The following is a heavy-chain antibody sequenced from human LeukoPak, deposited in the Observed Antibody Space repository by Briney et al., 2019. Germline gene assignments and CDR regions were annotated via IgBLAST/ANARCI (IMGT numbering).Heavy chain of an antibody. CDR2: SRNKAHSYTT. D-gene: IGHD1-26*01. CDR3: TRYRVGASDLYFSDD. J-gene: IGHJ4*02. Sequence: GGSLRLSCAASGFTFSVHYMDWVRQAPGKGLEWVGRSRNKAHSYTTEYAASVKGRFTISRDESKKSLYLQMNSMKTEDTAVYHCTRYRVGASDLYFSDDWGQGTLVTVSS. V-gene: IGHV3-72*01. CDR1: GFTFSVHY.